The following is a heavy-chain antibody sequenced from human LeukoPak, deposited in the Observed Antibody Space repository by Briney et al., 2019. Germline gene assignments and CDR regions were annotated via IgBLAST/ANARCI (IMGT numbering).Heavy chain of an antibody. D-gene: IGHD3-3*01. CDR2: ISYDGSNK. V-gene: IGHV3-30*18. CDR1: GFTFSSYG. J-gene: IGHJ6*02. Sequence: SGGSLRLSCAAPGFTFSSYGMHWVRQAPGKGLEWVAVISYDGSNKYYADSVKGRFTISRDNSKNTLYLQMNSLRAEDTAVYYCAKVGGYYDFWKKMVPTYYYYYYYGMDVWGQGTTVTVSS. CDR3: AKVGGYYDFWKKMVPTYYYYYYYGMDV.